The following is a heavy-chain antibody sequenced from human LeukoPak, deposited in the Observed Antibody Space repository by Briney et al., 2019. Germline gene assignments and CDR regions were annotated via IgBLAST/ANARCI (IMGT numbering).Heavy chain of an antibody. D-gene: IGHD6-13*01. CDR3: ARVESAAAPFDY. CDR2: INPNSGGT. V-gene: IGHV1-2*04. Sequence: ASVTVSCKASGYTFTGYYMHWVRQAPGQGLEWMGWINPNSGGTNYAQKFQGWVTMTGDTSISTAYMELSRLRSDDTAVYYCARVESAAAPFDYWGQGTLVTVSS. CDR1: GYTFTGYY. J-gene: IGHJ4*02.